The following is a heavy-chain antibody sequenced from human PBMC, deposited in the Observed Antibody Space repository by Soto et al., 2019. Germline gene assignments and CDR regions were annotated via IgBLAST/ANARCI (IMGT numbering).Heavy chain of an antibody. CDR3: ARGQWLLLGHLAD. V-gene: IGHV4-34*01. J-gene: IGHJ1*01. Sequence: SETLSLTCAVYGGSFSGYYWSWIRQPPGKGLEWIGEINHSGSTNYNPSLKSRVTISVDTSKNQFSLKLSSVTAADTAVYYCARGQWLLLGHLADWGQGTLVPVAS. CDR1: GGSFSGYY. CDR2: INHSGST. D-gene: IGHD6-19*01.